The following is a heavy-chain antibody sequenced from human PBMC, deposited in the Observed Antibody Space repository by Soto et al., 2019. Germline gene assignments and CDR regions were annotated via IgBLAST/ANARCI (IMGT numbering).Heavy chain of an antibody. CDR2: ISGSGGST. CDR3: AKGVEAYCSGGSCYSDY. Sequence: GGSLRLSCAASGFTFSSDAMSWVRQAPGKGLEWVSAISGSGGSTYYADSVKGRFTISRDNSKNTLYLQMNSLRAEDTAVYYCAKGVEAYCSGGSCYSDYWGQGTLVTVSS. CDR1: GFTFSSDA. J-gene: IGHJ4*02. V-gene: IGHV3-23*01. D-gene: IGHD2-15*01.